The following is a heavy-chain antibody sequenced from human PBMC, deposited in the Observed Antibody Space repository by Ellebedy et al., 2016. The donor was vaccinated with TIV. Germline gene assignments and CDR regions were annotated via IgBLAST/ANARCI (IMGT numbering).Heavy chain of an antibody. CDR1: GFTFSSYA. CDR3: AKSMPPGDCRGGSCYSGDY. Sequence: PGGSLRLSCAASGFTFSSYAMSWVRQAPGKGLEWVSAISYSDGNTYYADSVKGRFTISRDNSKNTLFLQMNSLRAEDTALYYCAKSMPPGDCRGGSCYSGDYWGQGTLVTVSS. V-gene: IGHV3-23*01. CDR2: ISYSDGNT. D-gene: IGHD2-15*01. J-gene: IGHJ4*02.